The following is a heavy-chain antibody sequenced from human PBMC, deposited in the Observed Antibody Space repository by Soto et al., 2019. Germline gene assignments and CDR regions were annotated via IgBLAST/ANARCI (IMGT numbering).Heavy chain of an antibody. Sequence: QVQLQESGPGLVKPSGTLSLTCAVSGGSISSSNWSSWVRQPPGKGLEWIVEIYHSGSTNYNPSLKSRVTISVDKSKNQFSMQLSSVTAADTAVYYCARSPEYISSWYGYNWFDPWGQGTLGTVSS. CDR1: GGSISSSNW. D-gene: IGHD6-13*01. V-gene: IGHV4-4*02. CDR3: ARSPEYISSWYGYNWFDP. CDR2: IYHSGST. J-gene: IGHJ5*02.